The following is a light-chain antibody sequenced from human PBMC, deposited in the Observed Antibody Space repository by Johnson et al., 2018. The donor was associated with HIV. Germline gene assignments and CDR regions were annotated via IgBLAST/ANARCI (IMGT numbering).Light chain of an antibody. Sequence: QLVLTQPPSVSAAPGQKVTISCSGSSSNIGNNYVSWYQQFPGTAPKLLIYENNTRPSGIPDRFSGSKSRTSAPLGIPRLQSGDEADYYCATWESCLSAPYVFGTGIQVTVL. CDR1: SSNIGNNY. CDR2: ENN. CDR3: ATWESCLSAPYV. J-gene: IGLJ1*01. V-gene: IGLV1-51*02.